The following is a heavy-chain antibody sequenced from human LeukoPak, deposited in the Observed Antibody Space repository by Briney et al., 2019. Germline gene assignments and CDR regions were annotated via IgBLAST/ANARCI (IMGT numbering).Heavy chain of an antibody. D-gene: IGHD6-19*01. V-gene: IGHV1-46*01. CDR2: INPSGGST. Sequence: ASVKVSCKASGYTFTRHYMQWVRQAPGQGLEWMGIINPSGGSTSYAQKFQGRVTVTRDTSTSTVYMELSRLRSEDTAVYYCARERGVAVAGEGVDPWGQGTLVTVSS. J-gene: IGHJ5*02. CDR1: GYTFTRHY. CDR3: ARERGVAVAGEGVDP.